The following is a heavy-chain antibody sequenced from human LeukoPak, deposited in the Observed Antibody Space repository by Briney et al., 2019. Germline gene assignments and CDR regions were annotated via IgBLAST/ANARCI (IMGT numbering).Heavy chain of an antibody. CDR3: ARPQRSSGHPPYFDQ. CDR1: GYTFTGYY. V-gene: IGHV1-2*02. J-gene: IGHJ4*02. CDR2: INPDSGGT. D-gene: IGHD6-19*01. Sequence: ASVKVSCKASGYTFTGYYLHWVRQAPGQGLEWMGWINPDSGGTNSAQKFQGRVTMTRDTSIGTAFLELSRLGSDDTAVYYCARPQRSSGHPPYFDQWGQGIPATVSS.